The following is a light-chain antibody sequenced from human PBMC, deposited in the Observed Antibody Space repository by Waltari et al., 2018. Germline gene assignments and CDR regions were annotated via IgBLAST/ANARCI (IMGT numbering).Light chain of an antibody. J-gene: IGKJ1*01. CDR2: ADS. Sequence: EIVLTQVPGVRSLSPGARGTLSCRASQTNRSSFLAWYQQKPGQAPTLLIYADSSRATGTPDRFSGSGSGTDVTLTISSLEPEDFAVYYCHQYDGAPETFGQGTRLEI. V-gene: IGKV3-20*01. CDR1: QTNRSSF. CDR3: HQYDGAPET.